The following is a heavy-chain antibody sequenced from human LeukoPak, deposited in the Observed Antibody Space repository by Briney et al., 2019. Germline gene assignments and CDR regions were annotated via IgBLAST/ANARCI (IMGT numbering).Heavy chain of an antibody. D-gene: IGHD6-13*01. CDR3: ARDGGYSNLYYYYYMDV. J-gene: IGHJ6*03. V-gene: IGHV4-39*07. Sequence: KSSETLSLTCTVSGGSISSSSYYWGWIRQPPGKGLEWIGSIYYSGSTYYNPSLKSRVTISVDTSKNQFSLKLSSVTAADTAVYYCARDGGYSNLYYYYYMDVWGKGTTVTVSS. CDR2: IYYSGST. CDR1: GGSISSSSYY.